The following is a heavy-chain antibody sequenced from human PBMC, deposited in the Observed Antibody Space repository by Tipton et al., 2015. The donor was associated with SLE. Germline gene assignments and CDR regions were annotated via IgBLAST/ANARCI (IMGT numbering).Heavy chain of an antibody. J-gene: IGHJ3*02. V-gene: IGHV4-39*07. CDR1: GGSISSGGYY. Sequence: TLSLTCTVSGGSISSGGYYWSWIRQPPGKGLEWIGEINHSGSTNYNPSLKSRVTISVDTSKNQFSLKLSSVTAADTAVYYCARRSVVGAFDIWGQGTMVTVSS. D-gene: IGHD1-26*01. CDR2: INHSGST. CDR3: ARRSVVGAFDI.